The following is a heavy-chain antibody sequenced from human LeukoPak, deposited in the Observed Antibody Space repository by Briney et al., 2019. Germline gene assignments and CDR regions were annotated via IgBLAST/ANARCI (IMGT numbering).Heavy chain of an antibody. CDR1: GFTFSSYA. CDR3: ARRKSGSYSFDY. D-gene: IGHD1-26*01. Sequence: GGSLRLSCAASGFTFSSYAMHWVRQAPGKGLEYVSAISSNGGSTYHANSVKDRFTISRDNSKNTLYLQMGSLRAEDMAVYYCARRKSGSYSFDYWSQGTLVTVSS. V-gene: IGHV3-64*01. J-gene: IGHJ4*02. CDR2: ISSNGGST.